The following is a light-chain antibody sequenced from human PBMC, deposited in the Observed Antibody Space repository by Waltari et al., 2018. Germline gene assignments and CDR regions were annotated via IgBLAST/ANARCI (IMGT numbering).Light chain of an antibody. J-gene: IGKJ5*01. V-gene: IGKV3-11*01. CDR3: QQRSNWPFIT. CDR2: DAS. Sequence: ETVLTQSPATLPLSPGDRATLPCRPSQSVRSYLAWYQQKPGQAPRLLIYDASNRATGIPARFSGSGSGTDFTLTISSLEPEDFAVYYCQQRSNWPFITFGQGTRLEIK. CDR1: QSVRSY.